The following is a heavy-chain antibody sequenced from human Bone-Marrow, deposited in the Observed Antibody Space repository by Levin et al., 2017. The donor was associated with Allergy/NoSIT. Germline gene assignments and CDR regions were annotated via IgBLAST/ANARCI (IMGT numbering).Heavy chain of an antibody. CDR3: ALLEGGDTSLGD. CDR2: IRTYDGSA. V-gene: IGHV1-46*01. J-gene: IGHJ4*02. CDR1: GYTFTRYY. Sequence: GESLKISCRASGYTFTRYYIHWVRQAPGQGLEWVGLIRTYDGSALYAQKFQGRVTMTRDQSTTTGHMELTSLRPEDTAIYYCALLEGGDTSLGDWGEGTPVAVSS. D-gene: IGHD2-2*01.